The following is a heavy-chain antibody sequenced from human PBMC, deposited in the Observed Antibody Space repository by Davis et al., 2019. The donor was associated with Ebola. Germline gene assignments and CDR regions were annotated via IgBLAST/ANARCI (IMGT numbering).Heavy chain of an antibody. Sequence: AASVKVSCKASGYTFTSYGISWVRQAPGQGLEWMGWISAYNGNTNYAQKLQGRVTMTTDTSTSTVYMELSSLTSEDTAVYYCARDRVLTGYYDDSDYWGQGTLVTVSS. CDR3: ARDRVLTGYYDDSDY. D-gene: IGHD3-9*01. CDR1: GYTFTSYG. J-gene: IGHJ4*02. CDR2: ISAYNGNT. V-gene: IGHV1-18*01.